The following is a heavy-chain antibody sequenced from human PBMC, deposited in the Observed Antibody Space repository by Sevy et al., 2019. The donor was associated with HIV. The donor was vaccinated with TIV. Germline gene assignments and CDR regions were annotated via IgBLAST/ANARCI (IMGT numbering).Heavy chain of an antibody. Sequence: GGSLRLSCAASGFTFSSYAMNWVRQAPGKGLEWVSGISGSGGSGDKTNYAGSVKGRFTISRDDSKNSLYLQLNSLRAEDTAIYYCASKYDSSGYFDYWGQGTLVTVSS. CDR3: ASKYDSSGYFDY. D-gene: IGHD3-22*01. CDR2: ISGSGGSGDKT. V-gene: IGHV3-23*01. J-gene: IGHJ4*02. CDR1: GFTFSSYA.